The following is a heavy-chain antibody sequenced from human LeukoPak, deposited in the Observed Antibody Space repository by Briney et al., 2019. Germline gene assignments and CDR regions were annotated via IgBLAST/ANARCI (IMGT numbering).Heavy chain of an antibody. CDR1: GGSISSYY. J-gene: IGHJ6*03. Sequence: SETLSLTCTVSGGSISSYYWSWIRQPAGKGLEWIGRIYTSGSTNYNPSLKSRVTMSVDTSKNQFSLKLSSVTAADTAVYYCARDQYCSSTSCYYYYYYMDVWGKGTTVTVSS. V-gene: IGHV4-4*07. D-gene: IGHD2-2*01. CDR3: ARDQYCSSTSCYYYYYYMDV. CDR2: IYTSGST.